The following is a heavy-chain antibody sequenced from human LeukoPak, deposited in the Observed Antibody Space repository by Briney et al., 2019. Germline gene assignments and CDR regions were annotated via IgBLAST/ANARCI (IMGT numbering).Heavy chain of an antibody. D-gene: IGHD5-18*01. CDR1: GFTFSSYA. Sequence: GRSLRLSCAASGFTFSSYAMHWVRQAPGKGLEWVAVISYDGSNKYYADSVKGRFTISRDNAKNSLYLQMKSLRAEDTAVYYCATSRGSSYGYRALELPPSPVDWGQGTLVTVSS. CDR2: ISYDGSNK. V-gene: IGHV3-30*04. CDR3: ATSRGSSYGYRALELPPSPVD. J-gene: IGHJ4*02.